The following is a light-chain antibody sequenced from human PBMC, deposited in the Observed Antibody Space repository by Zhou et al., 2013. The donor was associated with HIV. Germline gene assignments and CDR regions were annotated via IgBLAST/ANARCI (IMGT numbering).Light chain of an antibody. V-gene: IGKV1-39*01. CDR1: QSISSY. CDR3: QQSYSTPPEFT. J-gene: IGKJ3*01. CDR2: AAS. Sequence: DIQMTQSPSSLSASVGDRVTITCRASQSISSYLNWYQQKPGKAPKLLIYAASSLQSGVPSRFSGSGSGTDFTLTISSLQPEDFATYYCQQSYSTPPEFTFGPGTKVD.